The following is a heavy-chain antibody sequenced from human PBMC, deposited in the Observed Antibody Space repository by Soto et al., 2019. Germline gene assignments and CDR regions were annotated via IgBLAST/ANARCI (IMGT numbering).Heavy chain of an antibody. CDR2: IYYSGST. Sequence: SETLSLTCTVSGGSISSYYWSWIRQPPGKGLEWIGYIYYSGSTNYNPSLKSRVTISVDTSKNQFSLKLSSVTAADTAVYYCARDGSYYDILTGYQFSGMDVWGQGTTVTVSS. J-gene: IGHJ6*02. CDR3: ARDGSYYDILTGYQFSGMDV. D-gene: IGHD3-9*01. V-gene: IGHV4-59*01. CDR1: GGSISSYY.